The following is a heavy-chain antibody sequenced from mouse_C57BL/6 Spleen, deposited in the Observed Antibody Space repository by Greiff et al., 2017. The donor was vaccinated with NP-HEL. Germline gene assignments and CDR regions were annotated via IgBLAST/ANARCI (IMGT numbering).Heavy chain of an antibody. CDR1: GYTFTRYW. D-gene: IGHD1-1*01. J-gene: IGHJ3*01. V-gene: IGHV1-53*01. CDR2: INPSNGGT. Sequence: QVHVKQSGTELVKPGASVKLSCKASGYTFTRYWMHWVKQRPGPGLAWIGNINPSNGGTNYNEKFKSKATLTVDKSSSTAYMQLSSLTSEDSAVYYCARPRYGSFAYWGQGTLVTVSA. CDR3: ARPRYGSFAY.